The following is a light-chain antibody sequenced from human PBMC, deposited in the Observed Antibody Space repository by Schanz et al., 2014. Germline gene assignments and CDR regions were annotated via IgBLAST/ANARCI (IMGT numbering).Light chain of an antibody. CDR2: DAS. Sequence: EIVMTQSPATLSVSPGESATLSCRASQSVSTNLAWYQQKPGQAPRLLIYDASNRATGIPARFSGSGSGTDFTLTISRLEPEDCAVYYCQHYGSSRWTFGQGTKVEIK. V-gene: IGKV3-20*01. CDR3: QHYGSSRWT. CDR1: QSVSTN. J-gene: IGKJ1*01.